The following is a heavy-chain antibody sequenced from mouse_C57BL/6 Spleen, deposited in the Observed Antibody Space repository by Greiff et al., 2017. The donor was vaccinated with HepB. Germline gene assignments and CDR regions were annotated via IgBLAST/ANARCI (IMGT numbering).Heavy chain of an antibody. J-gene: IGHJ3*01. CDR3: ARHGTVGFAY. CDR1: GFTFSDYG. D-gene: IGHD4-1*01. CDR2: ISSGSSTI. V-gene: IGHV5-17*01. Sequence: EVKLVESGGGLVKPGGSLKLSCAASGFTFSDYGMHWVRQAPEKGLEWVAYISSGSSTIYYADTVKGRFTISRDNAKNTLFLQMTSLRSEDTAMYYCARHGTVGFAYWGQGTLVTVSA.